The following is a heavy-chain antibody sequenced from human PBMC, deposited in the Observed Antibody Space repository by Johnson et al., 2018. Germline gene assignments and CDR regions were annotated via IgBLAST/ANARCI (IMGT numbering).Heavy chain of an antibody. CDR3: ARGQSSGWHKPFDI. J-gene: IGHJ3*02. D-gene: IGHD6-25*01. CDR1: GGSFTTFA. CDR2: VIPIFGTG. V-gene: IGHV1-69*12. Sequence: QVQLVQSGAEVKKPGSSVRVSCNASGGSFTTFALHWVRQAPGQGLEWMGGVIPIFGTGNYAQKFQGRVTIIADESTSTAYMELSNRNFDATAVYYCARGQSSGWHKPFDIWGQGTAVTVSS.